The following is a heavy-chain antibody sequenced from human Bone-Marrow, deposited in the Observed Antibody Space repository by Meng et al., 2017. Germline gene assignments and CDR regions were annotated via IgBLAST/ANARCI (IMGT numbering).Heavy chain of an antibody. CDR3: AREGRSHQVGVSVY. D-gene: IGHD2-21*01. J-gene: IGHJ4*02. CDR2: IYNSGST. Sequence: QVQLQESGSGLVKPSQTLSLTCTVSGGSISSGDYYWSWIRQLPGKGLEWIGYIYNSGSTYYNPSLKSRVAISVDTSKNQFSLKLRFVTAADTAVYYCAREGRSHQVGVSVYWGQGNLVTVSS. CDR1: GGSISSGDYY. V-gene: IGHV4-30-4*01.